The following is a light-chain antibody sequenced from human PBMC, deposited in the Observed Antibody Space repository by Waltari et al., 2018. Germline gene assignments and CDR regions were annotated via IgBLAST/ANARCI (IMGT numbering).Light chain of an antibody. J-gene: IGKJ4*01. V-gene: IGKV1-39*01. CDR2: AAS. CDR1: QSVGNY. CDR3: QPTYSAPLS. Sequence: IQMTQSPSSLSASVGDRVTITCRARQSVGNYLNWYQQRPGQAPKVLIYAASTLQSGVPSRFSGSGSGTDFTLTTNSLQPEDLSIYYCQPTYSAPLSFGGGTKVEMK.